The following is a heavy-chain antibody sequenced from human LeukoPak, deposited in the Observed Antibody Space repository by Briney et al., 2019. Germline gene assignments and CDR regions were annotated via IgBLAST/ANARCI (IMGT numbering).Heavy chain of an antibody. D-gene: IGHD6-19*01. CDR2: IYTSGST. Sequence: PSETLSLTCTVSGGSISSYYWSWIRQPAGKGLEWIGRIYTSGSTNYNPSLKSRVTMSVDTSKNQFSLKLSSVTAADTAVYYCAKTQWLGFYYYMDVWGKGTTVTVSS. CDR3: AKTQWLGFYYYMDV. CDR1: GGSISSYY. J-gene: IGHJ6*03. V-gene: IGHV4-4*07.